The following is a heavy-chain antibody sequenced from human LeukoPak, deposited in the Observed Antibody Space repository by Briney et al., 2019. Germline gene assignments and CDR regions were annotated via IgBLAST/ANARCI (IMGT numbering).Heavy chain of an antibody. CDR2: MNTNSGNT. Sequence: ASVKLSCKASGYTFTSYDINRVRHATGQGLEWMGWMNTNSGNTGYSQNFQGRVTITRNTSISTAYMELSSLRSEDTAVYYCARGLDGSGYPDYWGQGTMVSVCS. CDR3: ARGLDGSGYPDY. J-gene: IGHJ4*02. D-gene: IGHD3-22*01. V-gene: IGHV1-8*03. CDR1: GYTFTSYD.